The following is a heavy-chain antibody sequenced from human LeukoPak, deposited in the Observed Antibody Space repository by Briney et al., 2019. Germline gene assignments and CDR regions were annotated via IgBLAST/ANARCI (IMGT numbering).Heavy chain of an antibody. CDR1: GYTFTSYY. CDR3: ARAIGELMWERHYYYYYYMDV. V-gene: IGHV1-46*01. CDR2: INPSGGST. D-gene: IGHD3-10*01. Sequence: VSAKVSCKASGYTFTSYYMHWVRQAPGQGLEWMGIINPSGGSTSYAQKFQGRVTMTRDTSISTAYMELSRLRSDDTAVYYCARAIGELMWERHYYYYYYMDVWGKGTTVTISS. J-gene: IGHJ6*03.